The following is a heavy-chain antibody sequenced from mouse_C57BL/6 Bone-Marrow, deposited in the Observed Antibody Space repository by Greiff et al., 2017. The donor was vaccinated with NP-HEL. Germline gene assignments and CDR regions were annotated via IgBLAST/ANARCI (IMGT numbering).Heavy chain of an antibody. V-gene: IGHV1-78*01. D-gene: IGHD2-1*01. CDR3: ARSGCNYLDWFAY. CDR1: GYTFTDYT. J-gene: IGHJ3*01. CDR2: IYPRDGST. Sequence: QVQLQQSDAELVKPGASVKISCKVSGYTFTDYTIHWMKQRPEQGLEWIGYIYPRDGSTKYNAKFKGKATLTADTSSSPAYMQLNSLTSEDSAVYFCARSGCNYLDWFAYWGQGTLVTVSA.